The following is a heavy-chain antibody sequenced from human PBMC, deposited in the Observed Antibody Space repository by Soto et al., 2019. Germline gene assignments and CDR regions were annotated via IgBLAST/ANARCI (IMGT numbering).Heavy chain of an antibody. Sequence: LSLTCTVSGGSISSGDYYWSWIRQPPGKGLEWIGYIYYSGSTYYNPSLKSRVTISVDTSKNQFSLKLSSVTAADTAVYYCARDQGSSSPFDYWGQGTLVTVSS. CDR1: GGSISSGDYY. D-gene: IGHD6-6*01. J-gene: IGHJ4*02. V-gene: IGHV4-30-4*01. CDR3: ARDQGSSSPFDY. CDR2: IYYSGST.